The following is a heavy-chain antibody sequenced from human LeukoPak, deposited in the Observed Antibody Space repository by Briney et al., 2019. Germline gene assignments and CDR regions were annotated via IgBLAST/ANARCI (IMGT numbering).Heavy chain of an antibody. Sequence: GESLKISCQGSGFSFTSYWISGVRQMPGKGLEWMGRIDPSDSYTNYSPSFQGHVTISADKSISTADLQWSSLKASDTAMYYCARLWFGEGSGAFDIWGQGTMVTVSS. CDR2: IDPSDSYT. CDR1: GFSFTSYW. V-gene: IGHV5-10-1*01. CDR3: ARLWFGEGSGAFDI. D-gene: IGHD3-10*01. J-gene: IGHJ3*02.